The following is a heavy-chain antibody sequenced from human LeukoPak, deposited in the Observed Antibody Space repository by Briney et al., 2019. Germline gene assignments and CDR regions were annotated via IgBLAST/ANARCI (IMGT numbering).Heavy chain of an antibody. CDR2: ISGSGST. CDR1: GGSISRGGDY. J-gene: IGHJ4*02. V-gene: IGHV4-31*03. D-gene: IGHD6-13*01. CDR3: ATPWYNSGWYGSVVH. Sequence: SETLSLTCSVSGGSISRGGDYWTWIRQHPEKGLEWIGYISGSGSTYYSPSLRSRVTISADTSKNQFSLKLTSVTAADTAVFYCATPWYNSGWYGSVVHWGQGTLVTVSS.